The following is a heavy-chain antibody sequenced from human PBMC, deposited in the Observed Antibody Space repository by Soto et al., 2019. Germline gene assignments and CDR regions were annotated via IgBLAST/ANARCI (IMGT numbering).Heavy chain of an antibody. D-gene: IGHD6-19*01. J-gene: IGHJ4*02. V-gene: IGHV3-30*18. CDR1: GFTFSSYG. CDR2: ISYDGSNK. CDR3: AKDLYSSGWYEIGY. Sequence: PGGSLRLSCAASGFTFSSYGMHWVRQAPGKGLEWVAVISYDGSNKYYADSVKGRFTISRDNSKNTLYLQMNSLRAEDTAVYYCAKDLYSSGWYEIGYWGQGTLVTVSS.